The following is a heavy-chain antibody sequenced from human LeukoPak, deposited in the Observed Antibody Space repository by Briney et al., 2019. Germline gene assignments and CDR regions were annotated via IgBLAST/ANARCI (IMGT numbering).Heavy chain of an antibody. J-gene: IGHJ4*02. Sequence: GGSLRLSCKSSGFTFGDYAMHWVRQAPGKGLEWVGFISSKAHGGTTEYAASVKGRFTISRDDSKSIAYLQMNSLKTGDTAVYYCTRDFSDWGQGTLVTVSS. V-gene: IGHV3-49*04. CDR1: GFTFGDYA. CDR2: ISSKAHGGTT. CDR3: TRDFSD.